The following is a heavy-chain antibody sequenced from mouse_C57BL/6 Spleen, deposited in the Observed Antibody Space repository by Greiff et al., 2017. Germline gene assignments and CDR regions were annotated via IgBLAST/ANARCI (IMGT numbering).Heavy chain of an antibody. Sequence: VQVVESGPGLVQPSQSLSITCTVSGFSLTSYGVHWVRQSPGKGLEWLGVIWSGGSTDYNAAFISRLSISKDNSKSQVFFKMNSLQADDTAIYYCARGDYDYGGAMDYWGQGTSVTVSS. CDR3: ARGDYDYGGAMDY. V-gene: IGHV2-2*01. CDR2: IWSGGST. J-gene: IGHJ4*01. D-gene: IGHD2-4*01. CDR1: GFSLTSYG.